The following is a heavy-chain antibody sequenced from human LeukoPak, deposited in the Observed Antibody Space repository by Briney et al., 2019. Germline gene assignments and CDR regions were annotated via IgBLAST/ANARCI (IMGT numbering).Heavy chain of an antibody. CDR2: ILYDGSNK. CDR3: ARDRDIVVVPMYYYYYGMDV. J-gene: IGHJ6*02. Sequence: GGALLLSCAASGFAFSSYGMHWVRRAPGKGREGGAVILYDGSNKYYTDSVKGRFTISRDNSKNKLYLQMNSLRAEDTAVYYCARDRDIVVVPMYYYYYGMDVWGQGTTVTVSS. V-gene: IGHV3-33*01. D-gene: IGHD2-2*01. CDR1: GFAFSSYG.